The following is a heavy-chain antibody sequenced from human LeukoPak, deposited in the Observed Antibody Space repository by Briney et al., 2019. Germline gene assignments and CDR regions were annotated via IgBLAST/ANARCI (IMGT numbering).Heavy chain of an antibody. V-gene: IGHV4-4*08. D-gene: IGHD3-22*01. CDR1: GGSMFNYY. CDR2: IYVNGIT. CDR3: ARRAYYDSSGYHPTSGYFDL. J-gene: IGHJ2*01. Sequence: SETLSLTCTVSGGSMFNYYWNWIRQPPGKGLEWIGYIYVNGITNYSPSLRSRGTISIATSKNQFSLRLTSMTAADTAMYYCARRAYYDSSGYHPTSGYFDLWGRGTLVSVSS.